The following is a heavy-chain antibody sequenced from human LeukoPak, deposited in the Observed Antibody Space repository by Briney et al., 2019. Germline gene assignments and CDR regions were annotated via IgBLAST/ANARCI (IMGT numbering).Heavy chain of an antibody. CDR1: GFTFSSYW. V-gene: IGHV3-74*03. Sequence: GGSLRLSCVASGFTFSSYWMHWVRQAPGKGLVWVSRINSDGSSTKCADSVKGRFTISRDNAKNTLYLQMNSLRAEDTAVYYCAREYSSSAGFDYWGQGTLVTVSS. CDR2: INSDGSST. CDR3: AREYSSSAGFDY. J-gene: IGHJ4*02. D-gene: IGHD6-6*01.